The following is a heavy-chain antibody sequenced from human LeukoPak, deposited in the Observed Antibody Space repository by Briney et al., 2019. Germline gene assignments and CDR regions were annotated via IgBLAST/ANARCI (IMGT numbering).Heavy chain of an antibody. CDR3: ARDDPIYHAFDI. J-gene: IGHJ3*02. CDR1: GYTFTSYY. D-gene: IGHD3-3*01. CDR2: INPSGGST. V-gene: IGHV1-46*01. Sequence: ASVKVSCKASGYTFTSYYMHWVRQAPGQGLEWMGIINPSGGSTSYAQKFQGRVTMTRDMSTSTVYMELSSLRSEDTAVYYRARDDPIYHAFDIWGQGTMVTVSS.